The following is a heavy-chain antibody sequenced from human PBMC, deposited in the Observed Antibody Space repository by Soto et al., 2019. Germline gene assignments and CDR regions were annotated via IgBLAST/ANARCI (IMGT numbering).Heavy chain of an antibody. CDR3: ARGVATTSLCYFVY. D-gene: IGHD5-12*01. CDR1: GGYFSGYY. V-gene: IGHV4-34*01. Sequence: PSETLALTCAVYGGYFSGYYGSWVRQPPGNGLEWNGELNHSGSTNYNPSLKSRVTISVDTSKNQFSLELSSVIAADTAVYYCARGVATTSLCYFVYRGQGTLVT. J-gene: IGHJ4*02. CDR2: LNHSGST.